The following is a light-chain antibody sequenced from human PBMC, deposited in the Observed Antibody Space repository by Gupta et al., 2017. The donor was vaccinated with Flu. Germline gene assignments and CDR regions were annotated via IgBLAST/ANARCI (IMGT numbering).Light chain of an antibody. J-gene: IGKJ3*01. CDR1: QGILHMNGYNY. CDR2: SAS. V-gene: IGKV2-28*01. Sequence: DIVLTQSRLPLSFSPGEAASLSCRSSQGILHMNGYNYLHWYLQKPGQLPQLLIYSASNRASGVPDRVSGSGSGTNFTLKISRVEAEDVGIYYCKQSRHAPLTFGPGTKVEIK. CDR3: KQSRHAPLT.